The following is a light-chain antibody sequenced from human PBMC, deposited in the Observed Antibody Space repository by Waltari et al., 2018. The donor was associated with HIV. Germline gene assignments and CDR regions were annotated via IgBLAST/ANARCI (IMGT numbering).Light chain of an antibody. J-gene: IGLJ2*01. CDR2: QGS. CDR1: STDIGSSNL. Sequence: QSALTPPASVSGSPGQSPTILCTGTSTDIGSSNLVACYQQHPGKAPKLMIYQGSKRPSGCPYRLSGSKSASTASRTIGGVQAEDVAEYYCCAYAGSGTLVYGGGTKVTVL. V-gene: IGLV2-23*01. CDR3: CAYAGSGTLV.